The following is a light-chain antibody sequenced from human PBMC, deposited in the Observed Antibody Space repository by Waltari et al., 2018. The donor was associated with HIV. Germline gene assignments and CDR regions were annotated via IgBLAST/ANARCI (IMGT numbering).Light chain of an antibody. J-gene: IGLJ3*02. CDR3: GTWDRTLGGGV. V-gene: IGLV1-51*01. Sequence: QSVLTQPPSVSAAPGQKVTISCSRSSPNIGIDYVSWYQHVPGAAPRLLIYDNSKRPSGIPDRFSGSESGTSATLAITGLQTGDEADYYCGTWDRTLGGGVFGGGTKLTVL. CDR2: DNS. CDR1: SPNIGIDY.